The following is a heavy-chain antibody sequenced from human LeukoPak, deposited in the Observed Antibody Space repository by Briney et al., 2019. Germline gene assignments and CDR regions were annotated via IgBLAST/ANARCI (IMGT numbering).Heavy chain of an antibody. D-gene: IGHD6-19*01. J-gene: IGHJ1*01. Sequence: PSETLSLSCTVSGGSVTNTRVYWAWIRQTPGEGLEWIGSIYFNGRTYYNPSLKSRVTISVDTSKNQFSLKLSSVTAADTAVYYCASAAVASHFQHWGQGTLVTVSS. CDR1: GGSVTNTRVY. CDR2: IYFNGRT. V-gene: IGHV4-39*07. CDR3: ASAAVASHFQH.